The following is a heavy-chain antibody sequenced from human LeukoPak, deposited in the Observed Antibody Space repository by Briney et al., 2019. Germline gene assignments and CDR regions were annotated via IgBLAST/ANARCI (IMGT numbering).Heavy chain of an antibody. V-gene: IGHV4-59*08. CDR1: GGSISGYY. D-gene: IGHD1-26*01. Sequence: SETLSLTCTVSGGSISGYYWSWIRQHPGKGLEWIGFISYSGGTNYNPSLKSRVTISVDTSKNQFSLKLNSVTAADTAVYYCARHGGSYTFDYWGQGTLVTVSS. CDR2: ISYSGGT. CDR3: ARHGGSYTFDY. J-gene: IGHJ4*02.